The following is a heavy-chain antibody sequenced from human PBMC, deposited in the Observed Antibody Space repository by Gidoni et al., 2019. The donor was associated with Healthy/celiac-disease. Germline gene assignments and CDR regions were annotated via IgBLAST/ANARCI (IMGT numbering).Heavy chain of an antibody. CDR3: ARADGYYGMDV. CDR2: INHSGST. V-gene: IGHV4-34*01. CDR1: GGSFSGYY. J-gene: IGHJ6*02. Sequence: QVQLQQWGAGLLKPSETLSLTCAVYGGSFSGYYWSWIRQPPGKGLEWIGEINHSGSTNYNPSLKSRVTISVDTSKNQFSLKLSSVTAADTAVYYCARADGYYGMDVRGQGTTVTVSS.